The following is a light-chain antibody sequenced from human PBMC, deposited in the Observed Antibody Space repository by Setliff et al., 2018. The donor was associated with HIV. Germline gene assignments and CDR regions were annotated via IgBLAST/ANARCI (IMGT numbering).Light chain of an antibody. CDR1: NIGSKS. CDR2: YDS. V-gene: IGLV3-21*04. CDR3: QVWDSSSDHPGYV. Sequence: SYELTQPPSVSVAPGKTARITCGGNNIGSKSVHWYQQQPGQAPVLVIYYDSDRPSGIPERFSGSNSGNTAALTISWVEAGDEADYYCQVWDSSSDHPGYVFGTGTKVTVL. J-gene: IGLJ1*01.